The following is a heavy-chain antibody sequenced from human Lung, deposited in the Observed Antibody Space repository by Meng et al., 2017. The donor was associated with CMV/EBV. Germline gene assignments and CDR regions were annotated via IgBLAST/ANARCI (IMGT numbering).Heavy chain of an antibody. CDR3: AREVKGSYDFWSGYNWFDP. J-gene: IGHJ5*02. V-gene: IGHV4-59*01. D-gene: IGHD3-3*01. CDR2: IYYSGST. CDR1: GGSISSYY. Sequence: SETXSLXXTVSGGSISSYYWSWIRQPPGKGLEWIGYIYYSGSTNYNPSLKSRVTISVDTSKNQFSLKLSSVTAADTAVYYCAREVKGSYDFWSGYNWFDPWGQGTXVTVSS.